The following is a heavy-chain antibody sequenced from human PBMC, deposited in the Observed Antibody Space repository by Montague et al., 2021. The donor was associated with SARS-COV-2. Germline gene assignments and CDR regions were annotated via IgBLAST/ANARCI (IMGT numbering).Heavy chain of an antibody. V-gene: IGHV3-73*01. CDR2: IRNEANDYAT. D-gene: IGHD5-12*01. Sequence: SLRLSCAASGFIFAASTIHWVRQASGKGLDWVGRIRNEANDYATVYAASVTGRFTISRDDSKNTVYLEMNSLKTEDTAVYYCTSGYDRRPYWGQGTLVTVSS. CDR3: TSGYDRRPY. J-gene: IGHJ4*02. CDR1: GFIFAAST.